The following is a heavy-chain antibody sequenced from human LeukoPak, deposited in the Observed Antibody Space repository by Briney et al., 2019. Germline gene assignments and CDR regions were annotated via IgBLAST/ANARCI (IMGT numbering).Heavy chain of an antibody. CDR3: ARGSAFGDELGWGYFDY. J-gene: IGHJ4*02. CDR1: GFTFSSYW. Sequence: PGGSLRLSCAASGFTFSSYWMHWVRHAPGKGLVWVSRINSDGSSTSYADSVKGRFTISRDNAKNSLYLQMNSLRAEDTAVYYCARGSAFGDELGWGYFDYWGQGTLVTVSS. D-gene: IGHD3-10*01. V-gene: IGHV3-74*01. CDR2: INSDGSST.